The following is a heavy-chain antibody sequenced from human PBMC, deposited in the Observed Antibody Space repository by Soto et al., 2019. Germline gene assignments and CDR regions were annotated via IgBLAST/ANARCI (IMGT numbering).Heavy chain of an antibody. V-gene: IGHV1-18*01. CDR3: ARDPQVTYYFGSGSRNLEIWFDP. Sequence: QVQLVQSGAEVKKPGASVKVSCKASGYTFTSYGISWVRQAPGQGLEWMGWISAYNGNTNYAQKLQGRVSMTTDTSTSTAYMELRSLKSDDTAVYYCARDPQVTYYFGSGSRNLEIWFDPWGQGTLVTVSS. CDR2: ISAYNGNT. D-gene: IGHD3-10*01. J-gene: IGHJ5*02. CDR1: GYTFTSYG.